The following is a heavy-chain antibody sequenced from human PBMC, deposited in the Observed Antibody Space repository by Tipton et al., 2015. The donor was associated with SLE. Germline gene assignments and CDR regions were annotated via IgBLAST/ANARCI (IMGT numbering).Heavy chain of an antibody. CDR2: IPYDGRNT. V-gene: IGHV3-30*04. J-gene: IGHJ4*02. CDR1: GFSFSSYA. D-gene: IGHD6-13*01. Sequence: SLRLSCAASGFSFSSYALPWVRQAPGKGLEWMAVIPYDGRNTHYADSVKGRVTISRDNSKNTVYMEMNSLRGEDTAVYYCAGGTGSGSWLIDYWGQGTLVTVSS. CDR3: AGGTGSGSWLIDY.